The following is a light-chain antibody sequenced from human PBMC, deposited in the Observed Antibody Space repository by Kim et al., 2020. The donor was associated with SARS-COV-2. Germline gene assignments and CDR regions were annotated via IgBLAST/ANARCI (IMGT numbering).Light chain of an antibody. CDR3: QQRYSWPVT. V-gene: IGKV3-11*01. CDR2: DVS. CDR1: QSVSSQ. J-gene: IGKJ1*01. Sequence: LSPGERATLSCRTSQSVSSQLAWYQQTPGQAPRLLMYDVSNRATGIPDRFSGSGSGTDFTLTISSLEPEDFALYYCQQRYSWPVTFGQGTKVDIK.